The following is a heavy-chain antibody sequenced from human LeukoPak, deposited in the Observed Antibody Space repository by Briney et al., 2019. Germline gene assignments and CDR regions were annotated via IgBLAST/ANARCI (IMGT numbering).Heavy chain of an antibody. CDR2: IYYSGST. Sequence: NASQTLSLTCTVSGGSISDGGYSWSWIRQHPGKGLEWIGYIYYSGSTYYNPSLKSRVTISVDTSKNQFSLKLSSVTAADTAVYYCASARGDGYSNYGRYLDYWGQGTLVTVSS. D-gene: IGHD4-4*01. V-gene: IGHV4-31*03. CDR1: GGSISDGGYS. CDR3: ASARGDGYSNYGRYLDY. J-gene: IGHJ4*02.